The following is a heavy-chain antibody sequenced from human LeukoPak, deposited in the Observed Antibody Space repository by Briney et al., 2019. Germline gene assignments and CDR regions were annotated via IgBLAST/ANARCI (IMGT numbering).Heavy chain of an antibody. CDR2: INLSGGST. D-gene: IGHD4-11*01. J-gene: IGHJ4*02. CDR1: GYTFTSYY. V-gene: IGHV1-46*01. Sequence: ASVQVSCQASGYTFTSYYMHWVRQAPGQGLEWMGIINLSGGSTSYAQKFQGRVTMTRDTSTSTVYMELSSLRSEDTAVYYCARALHSTTTLYYFDYWGQGTLVTVSS. CDR3: ARALHSTTTLYYFDY.